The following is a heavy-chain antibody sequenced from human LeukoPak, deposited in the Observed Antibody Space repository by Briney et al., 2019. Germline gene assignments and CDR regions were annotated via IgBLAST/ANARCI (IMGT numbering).Heavy chain of an antibody. CDR1: GFTFSSYW. Sequence: GGSLRLSCAASGFTFSSYWMSWVRQAPGKGLEWVANIKQDGSEKYYVDSVKGRFTISRDNAKNSLCLQMNSLRAEDTAVYYCARDLFDSSGYYTAGGYWGQGTLVTVSS. CDR2: IKQDGSEK. J-gene: IGHJ4*02. D-gene: IGHD3-22*01. CDR3: ARDLFDSSGYYTAGGY. V-gene: IGHV3-7*01.